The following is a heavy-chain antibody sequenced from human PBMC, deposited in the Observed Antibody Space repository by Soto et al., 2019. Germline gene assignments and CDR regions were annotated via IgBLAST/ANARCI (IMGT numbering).Heavy chain of an antibody. CDR2: IIPILGIA. CDR3: ASRITMVRGVIKGTHYFDY. V-gene: IGHV1-69*02. Sequence: SVKVSCKASGGTFSSYTISWVRQAPGQGLEWMGRIIPILGIANYAQKFQGRVTITADKSTSTAYMELSSLRSEDTAVYYCASRITMVRGVIKGTHYFDYWGQGTLVTVSS. CDR1: GGTFSSYT. D-gene: IGHD3-10*01. J-gene: IGHJ4*02.